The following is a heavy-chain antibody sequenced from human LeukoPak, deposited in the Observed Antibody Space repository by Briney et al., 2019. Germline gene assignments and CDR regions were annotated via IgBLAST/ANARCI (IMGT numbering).Heavy chain of an antibody. Sequence: GGSLRLSCAASGFTFSSYAIHWVRQAPGKGLEWVAVISYDGSHKYYADSVKGRFTISRDNSKNTLYLQMNSLRAEDAAVFYCARDYDYEDAGGFDYWGQGTLVTVSS. V-gene: IGHV3-30*04. CDR3: ARDYDYEDAGGFDY. J-gene: IGHJ4*02. D-gene: IGHD3-22*01. CDR1: GFTFSSYA. CDR2: ISYDGSHK.